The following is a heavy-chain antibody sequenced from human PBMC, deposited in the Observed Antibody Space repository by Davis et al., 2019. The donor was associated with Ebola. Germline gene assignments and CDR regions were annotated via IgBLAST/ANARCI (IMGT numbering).Heavy chain of an antibody. J-gene: IGHJ6*02. D-gene: IGHD6-13*01. V-gene: IGHV4-4*02. CDR1: GGSISSSNW. CDR2: IYHSGST. CDR3: ARDPLYSSTSYYYYGMDV. Sequence: MPSETLSLTCAVSGGSISSSNWWSWVRQPPGKGLEWIGEIYHSGSTNYNPSLKSRVTISVEKSKNQFSLKLSSVTAADTAVYYCARDPLYSSTSYYYYGMDVWGQGTTVTVSS.